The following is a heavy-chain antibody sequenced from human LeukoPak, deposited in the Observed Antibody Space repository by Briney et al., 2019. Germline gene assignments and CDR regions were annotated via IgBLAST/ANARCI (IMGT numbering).Heavy chain of an antibody. CDR3: AKGTIAVAGRGCAFDI. CDR1: GFTFSSYA. V-gene: IGHV3-23*01. CDR2: ISGSGGST. Sequence: PGGSLRLSCAASGFTFSSYAMIWVRQAPGKGLEWVSAISGSGGSTYYADSVKGRFTISRDNSKNTLYLEMNSLRAEDTAVYYCAKGTIAVAGRGCAFDIWGQGTMVTVSS. J-gene: IGHJ3*02. D-gene: IGHD6-19*01.